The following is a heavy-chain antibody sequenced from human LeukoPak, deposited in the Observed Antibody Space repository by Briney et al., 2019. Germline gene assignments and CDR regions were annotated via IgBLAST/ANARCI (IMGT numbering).Heavy chain of an antibody. Sequence: VASVKVSCKASGYTFTSYYMHWVRQAPGQGLEWMEIINPSGGSTTYAQKFQGRVTMTRDTSTSTVYMELSSLRSEDTAVYYCARAYYHDSSDYYFPLDYWGQGTLVTVSS. CDR1: GYTFTSYY. CDR3: ARAYYHDSSDYYFPLDY. V-gene: IGHV1-46*01. CDR2: INPSGGST. D-gene: IGHD3-22*01. J-gene: IGHJ4*02.